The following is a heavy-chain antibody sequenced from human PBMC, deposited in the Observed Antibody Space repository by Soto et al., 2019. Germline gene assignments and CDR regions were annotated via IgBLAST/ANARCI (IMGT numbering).Heavy chain of an antibody. CDR1: GFAFNNYG. V-gene: IGHV3-21*01. D-gene: IGHD2-2*01. CDR3: AREDSIIIPAVSDF. J-gene: IGHJ4*02. Sequence: AGGSLRLSCTVSGFAFNNYGINWVRQAPGKGLEWVSSISKSDYTYYSDSVKGRFTISRDNAKNSVSLQMNTLRVEDTAVYYCAREDSIIIPAVSDFWRQATLVTVSS. CDR2: ISKSDYT.